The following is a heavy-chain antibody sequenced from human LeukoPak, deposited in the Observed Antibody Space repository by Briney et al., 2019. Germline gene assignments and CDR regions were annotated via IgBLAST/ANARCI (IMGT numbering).Heavy chain of an antibody. CDR3: ARGPRWDPRRFDY. CDR1: GYTFTSYD. CDR2: MNPNSGNT. V-gene: IGHV1-8*01. D-gene: IGHD4-23*01. J-gene: IGHJ4*02. Sequence: GASVKVSCRASGYTFTSYDINWVRQATGQGLEWMGWMNPNSGNTGYAQKFQGRVTMTRNTSISTAYMELSSLRSEDSAVYYCARGPRWDPRRFDYWGQGTLVTVSS.